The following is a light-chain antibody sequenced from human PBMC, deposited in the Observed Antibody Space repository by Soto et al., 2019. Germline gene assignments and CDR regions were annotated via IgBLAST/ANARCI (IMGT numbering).Light chain of an antibody. CDR1: QSLSSNF. J-gene: IGKJ1*01. CDR3: QQYGRLPRT. Sequence: FVLTQSPGTLSLSPGERATLSCGASQSLSSNFLAWFQQKPGLAPRLLIYDASTRATGIPDRFSGSGSGTDFSLTISRLEPEDFAVYYCQQYGRLPRTFGQGTKVDIK. CDR2: DAS. V-gene: IGKV3D-20*01.